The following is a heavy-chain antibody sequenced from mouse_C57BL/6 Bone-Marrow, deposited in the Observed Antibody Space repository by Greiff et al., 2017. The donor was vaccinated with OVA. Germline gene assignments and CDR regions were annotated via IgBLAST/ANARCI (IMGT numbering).Heavy chain of an antibody. Sequence: EVQLVESGGGLVKPGGSLKLPCAASGFTFSDYGMHWVRQAPEKGLEWVAYISSGSSTIYYADTVKGRFTISRDNAKNTLFLQMTSLRSEDTAMYYCARPKTGKGDAMDYWGQGTSVTVSS. CDR3: ARPKTGKGDAMDY. J-gene: IGHJ4*01. D-gene: IGHD1-1*01. V-gene: IGHV5-17*01. CDR1: GFTFSDYG. CDR2: ISSGSSTI.